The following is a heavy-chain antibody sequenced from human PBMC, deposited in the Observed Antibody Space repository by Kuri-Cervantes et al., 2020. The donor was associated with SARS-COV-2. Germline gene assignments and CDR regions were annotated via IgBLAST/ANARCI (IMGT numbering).Heavy chain of an antibody. V-gene: IGHV3-11*04. J-gene: IGHJ4*02. CDR1: GFTFDNYA. CDR2: ISSSGSTI. CDR3: ARDYGGNSNFDY. D-gene: IGHD4-23*01. Sequence: GGSLRLSCAASGFTFDNYAMSWVRQAPGNGLEWVSYISSSGSTIYYADSVKGRFTISRDNAKNSLYLQMNSLRAEDTAVYYCARDYGGNSNFDYWGQGTLVTVSS.